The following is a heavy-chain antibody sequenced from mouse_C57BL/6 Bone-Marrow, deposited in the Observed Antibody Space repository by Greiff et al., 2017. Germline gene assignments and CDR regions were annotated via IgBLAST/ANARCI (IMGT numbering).Heavy chain of an antibody. J-gene: IGHJ4*01. Sequence: QVQLKQPGAELVKPGASVKLSCKASGYTFTSYWMHWVKQRPGQGLEWIGMIHPNSGSTNYTEKFKSKATLTVDKSSSTAYMQLSSLTSEDSAVYYCARGYYGTYYYAMDYWGQGTSVTVSS. CDR1: GYTFTSYW. D-gene: IGHD1-1*01. CDR3: ARGYYGTYYYAMDY. V-gene: IGHV1-64*01. CDR2: IHPNSGST.